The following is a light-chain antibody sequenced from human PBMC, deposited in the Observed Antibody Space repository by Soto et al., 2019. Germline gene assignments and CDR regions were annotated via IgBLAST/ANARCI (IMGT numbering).Light chain of an antibody. CDR3: QQYATAPIT. V-gene: IGKV3-20*01. Sequence: ENVLTQSPGTLSLSPGERATLSCRASQSVTINYLAWYQQKPGQAPRLLIYVASVRATGIPDRFSGSGSGADFTLTISRLEPEDFAIYYCQQYATAPITFGQGTRLEIK. CDR2: VAS. CDR1: QSVTINY. J-gene: IGKJ5*01.